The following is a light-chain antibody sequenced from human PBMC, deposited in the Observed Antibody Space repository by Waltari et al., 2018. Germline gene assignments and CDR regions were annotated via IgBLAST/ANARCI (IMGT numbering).Light chain of an antibody. V-gene: IGKV1-5*01. CDR3: QQYNSYLFT. CDR1: QSISSW. J-gene: IGKJ3*01. CDR2: DAS. Sequence: DIQMTQSPSTLSASVGDRVTITCGASQSISSWLAWYQQKPGKAPKLLIYDASSLESGVPSRFSGSGSGTEFTLTISSLQPDDFATYYCQQYNSYLFTFGPGTKVDIK.